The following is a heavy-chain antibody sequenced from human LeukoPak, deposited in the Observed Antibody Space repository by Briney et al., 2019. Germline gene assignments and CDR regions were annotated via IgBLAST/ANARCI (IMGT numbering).Heavy chain of an antibody. CDR2: IYPGDSDT. D-gene: IGHD6-13*01. CDR3: ARGGDSSSLNCFDP. CDR1: GYSFTSYW. V-gene: IGHV5-51*01. J-gene: IGHJ5*02. Sequence: GESLEIYCKGSGYSFTSYWTGWVRQMPGKGLGWVGIIYPGDSDTRYSPSFQGQVTISADKSIRTAYLPWSSLKASDTAMYYCARGGDSSSLNCFDPWGQGTLVTVSS.